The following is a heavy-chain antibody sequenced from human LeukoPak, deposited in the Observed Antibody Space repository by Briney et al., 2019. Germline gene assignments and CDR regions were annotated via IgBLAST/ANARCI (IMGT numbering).Heavy chain of an antibody. V-gene: IGHV3-11*01. D-gene: IGHD3-3*01. Sequence: GGSLRLSCAASGFTFSSYAMSWIRQAPGKGLEWVSYISSSGSTIYYADSVKGRFTISRDNAKNSLYLQMNSLRAEDTAVYYCARGSVYYDFWSGPTLGDYWGQGTLVTVSS. CDR2: ISSSGSTI. CDR1: GFTFSSYA. J-gene: IGHJ4*02. CDR3: ARGSVYYDFWSGPTLGDY.